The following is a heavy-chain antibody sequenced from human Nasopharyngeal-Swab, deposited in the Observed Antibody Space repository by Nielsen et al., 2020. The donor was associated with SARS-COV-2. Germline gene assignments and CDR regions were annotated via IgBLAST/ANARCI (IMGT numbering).Heavy chain of an antibody. V-gene: IGHV3-74*01. CDR2: INSDGSST. CDR1: GFTFRSYW. D-gene: IGHD4-11*01. Sequence: GESLKLPLAASGFTFRSYWLHLVRQAPGKGLVWVSRINSDGSSTSYADSVKGRFTLSRDNAKNTLYLQMNSLRAEDTAVYYCARASSFYSKYFGYWGQGTLVTVSS. CDR3: ARASSFYSKYFGY. J-gene: IGHJ4*02.